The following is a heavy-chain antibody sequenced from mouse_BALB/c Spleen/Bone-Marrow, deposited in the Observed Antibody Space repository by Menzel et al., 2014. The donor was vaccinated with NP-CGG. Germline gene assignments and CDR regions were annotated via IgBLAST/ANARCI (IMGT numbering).Heavy chain of an antibody. Sequence: DVMLVESGGGLVQPGGSRKLSCAASGSTFSSFGMHWVRQAPEKGLEWVAYISSGSSTIYYADTVKGRFTISRDNPKNTLFLQMTSLRSEDTAMYYCASSPYGYFDYWGQGTTLTVSS. CDR3: ASSPYGYFDY. J-gene: IGHJ2*01. CDR2: ISSGSSTI. CDR1: GSTFSSFG. V-gene: IGHV5-17*02. D-gene: IGHD1-1*01.